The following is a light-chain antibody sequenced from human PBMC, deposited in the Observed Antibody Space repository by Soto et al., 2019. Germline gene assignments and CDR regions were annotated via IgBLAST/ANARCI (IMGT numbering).Light chain of an antibody. CDR3: QKYNSAPYT. J-gene: IGKJ2*01. CDR1: QGISYY. Sequence: DIQMTQSPSSLSASVGDRVTITCRASQGISYYLAWYQQRPGKVPKLLIYAASTLQSGVPSRFSGSGSGTDFTLTISSLQPDDVAAYYCQKYNSAPYTFGQWTKLEI. CDR2: AAS. V-gene: IGKV1-27*01.